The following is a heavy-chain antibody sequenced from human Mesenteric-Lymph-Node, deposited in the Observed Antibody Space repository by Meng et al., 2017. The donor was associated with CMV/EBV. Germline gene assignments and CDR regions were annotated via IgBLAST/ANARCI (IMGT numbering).Heavy chain of an antibody. CDR3: ARDDYGDWYFDY. V-gene: IGHV3-30-3*01. CDR2: ISYDGSNK. CDR1: GYTFTGYY. J-gene: IGHJ4*02. Sequence: SCKASGYTFTGYYMHWVRQAPGKGLEWVAVISYDGSNKYYADSVKGRFTISRDNSKNTLYLQMNSLRAEDTAVYYCARDDYGDWYFDYWGQGTLVTVSS. D-gene: IGHD4-17*01.